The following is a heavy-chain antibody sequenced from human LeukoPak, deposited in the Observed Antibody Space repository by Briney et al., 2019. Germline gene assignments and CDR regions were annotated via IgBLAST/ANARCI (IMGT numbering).Heavy chain of an antibody. Sequence: SGTLSLTCTVSGGSISSYYWSWIRQPPGKGLEWIGYIYYSGSTNYNPSLKSRVTISVDTSKNQFSLKLSSVTAADTAVYYCARNRYSGYEVPYYFDYWGQGTLVTVSS. CDR2: IYYSGST. D-gene: IGHD5-12*01. CDR3: ARNRYSGYEVPYYFDY. CDR1: GGSISSYY. J-gene: IGHJ4*02. V-gene: IGHV4-59*01.